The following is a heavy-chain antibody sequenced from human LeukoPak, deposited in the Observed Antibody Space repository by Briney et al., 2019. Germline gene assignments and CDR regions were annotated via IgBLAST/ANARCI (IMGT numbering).Heavy chain of an antibody. V-gene: IGHV5-51*01. CDR1: GYRFTNYW. Sequence: KSGESLKIYCKGSGYRFTNYWIGWVRQMPGKGLEWMGIVYPGDSDTRYSPSFQGQVTISADTSIRTAYLQWSSLKASDTAIYYCARQYQYSGSWHGDYWGQGTLVTVSS. J-gene: IGHJ4*02. CDR3: ARQYQYSGSWHGDY. D-gene: IGHD1-26*01. CDR2: VYPGDSDT.